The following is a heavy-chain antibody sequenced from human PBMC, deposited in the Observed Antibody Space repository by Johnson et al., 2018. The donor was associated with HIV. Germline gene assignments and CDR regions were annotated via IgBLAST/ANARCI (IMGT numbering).Heavy chain of an antibody. D-gene: IGHD2-8*02. CDR3: ARSPICTGGVCWRSAFDI. CDR1: GFTFSSYG. CDR2: IRFDGGNK. J-gene: IGHJ3*02. Sequence: QVQLVESGGGVVQPGGSLRLSCPASGFTFSSYGLHWVRQAPGRGLGWVAFIRFDGGNKYYADSVKGRFTISRDISKNTLYLKRNSLRAGDTAVYYCARSPICTGGVCWRSAFDIWGQGTMVTVSS. V-gene: IGHV3-30*02.